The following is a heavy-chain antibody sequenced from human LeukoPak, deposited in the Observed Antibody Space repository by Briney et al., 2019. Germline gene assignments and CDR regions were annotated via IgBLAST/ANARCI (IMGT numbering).Heavy chain of an antibody. CDR3: ATITIVATPFDY. Sequence: PGGSLRLSRAASGFTFSKYGIHWVRQAPGKGLEWVAFIQYDGSRKYYADSVKGRFTISRDNSKNTLYLQMNSLRAEDTAVYYCATITIVATPFDYWGQGTLVTVSS. J-gene: IGHJ4*02. V-gene: IGHV3-30*02. D-gene: IGHD5-12*01. CDR1: GFTFSKYG. CDR2: IQYDGSRK.